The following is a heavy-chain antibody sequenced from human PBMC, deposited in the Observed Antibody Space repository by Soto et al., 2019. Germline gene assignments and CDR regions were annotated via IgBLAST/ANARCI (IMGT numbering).Heavy chain of an antibody. V-gene: IGHV3-66*01. J-gene: IGHJ5*02. CDR2: IYSNGDT. CDR3: MNRPRA. CDR1: EFXVXNNY. D-gene: IGHD6-6*01. Sequence: EVQLVESGGGLXXPGGSXXLSCAASEFXVXNNYMSWVRQAPGKGLEWVSLIYSNGDTRYADSVRGRFTISRDSSKNILYLQMNSLRADDTAIYYCMNRPRAWGRGTLVTVSS.